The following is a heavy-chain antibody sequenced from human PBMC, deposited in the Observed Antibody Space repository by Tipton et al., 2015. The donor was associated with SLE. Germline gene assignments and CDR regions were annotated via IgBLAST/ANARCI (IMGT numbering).Heavy chain of an antibody. J-gene: IGHJ4*02. Sequence: QVQLVQSGAEVKKPGASVKVSCKASGYTFASYDINWVRQAPRQGLEWMGWINAANGNTKYSQKFQGRVTITRDSPASTSYMELSSLRSEDTAVYYCARGPPRDYFGSGTYLAYWGQGTLVTVSS. V-gene: IGHV1-3*01. CDR2: INAANGNT. D-gene: IGHD3-10*01. CDR3: ARGPPRDYFGSGTYLAY. CDR1: GYTFASYD.